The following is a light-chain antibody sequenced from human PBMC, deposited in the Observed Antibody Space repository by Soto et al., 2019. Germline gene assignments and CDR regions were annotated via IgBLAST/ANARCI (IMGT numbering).Light chain of an antibody. Sequence: QSVLTQPASVSGSPGQSITISCTGTSSVVGSYNLVSWYQQHPGKAPKVMIYEVSKRPSGVPNRFSGSKSGYTASLTISGLQAEDEAEYYCCSYAGSSTYVFGTGTKVTVL. CDR1: SSVVGSYNL. CDR3: CSYAGSSTYV. V-gene: IGLV2-23*02. J-gene: IGLJ1*01. CDR2: EVS.